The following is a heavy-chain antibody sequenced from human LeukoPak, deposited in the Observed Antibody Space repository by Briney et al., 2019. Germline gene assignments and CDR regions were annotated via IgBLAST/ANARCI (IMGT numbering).Heavy chain of an antibody. CDR2: FDPEDGET. Sequence: ASVKVSCKVSGYTLTELSMHWVRQAPGKGLEWMGGFDPEDGETIYAQKFQGRVTKTEDTSTDTAYMELSSLRSEDTAVYYCATGGITIFGVVPPRYYYYMDVWGKGTTVTVSS. CDR3: ATGGITIFGVVPPRYYYYMDV. D-gene: IGHD3-3*01. CDR1: GYTLTELS. V-gene: IGHV1-24*01. J-gene: IGHJ6*03.